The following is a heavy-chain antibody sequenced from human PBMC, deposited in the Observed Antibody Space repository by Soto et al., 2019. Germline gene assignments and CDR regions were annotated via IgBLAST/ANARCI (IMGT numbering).Heavy chain of an antibody. CDR3: AKDRGLGYQLLTFDY. J-gene: IGHJ4*02. D-gene: IGHD2-2*01. CDR1: GFTLSSYA. V-gene: IGHV3-23*01. CDR2: ISGSGGST. Sequence: PVGSLRLSCASSGFTLSSYAMSWVRQAPGKGLEWVSAISGSGGSTYYADSVKGRFTISRDNSRNTLYLQMNSLRAEDTAVYYCAKDRGLGYQLLTFDYWGQGTLVTVSS.